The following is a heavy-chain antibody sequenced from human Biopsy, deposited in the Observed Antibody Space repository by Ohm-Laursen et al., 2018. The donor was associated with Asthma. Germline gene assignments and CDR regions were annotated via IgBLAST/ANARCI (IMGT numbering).Heavy chain of an antibody. CDR1: GGYIDSHDWS. CDR3: ARGWNCGGDCYSLDS. CDR2: AHFSGST. V-gene: IGHV4-30-2*06. Sequence: TLSLTCTVSGGYIDSHDWSWCWIRQSPGKGLQWLGYAHFSGSTHYNPSLERRVRMSVDRSKNQFSLRLRSVTAADTAVYYCARGWNCGGDCYSLDSWGQGTLVTVSS. J-gene: IGHJ4*02. D-gene: IGHD2-21*02.